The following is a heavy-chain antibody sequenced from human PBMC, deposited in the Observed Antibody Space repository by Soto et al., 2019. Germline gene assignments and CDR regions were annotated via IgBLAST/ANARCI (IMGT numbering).Heavy chain of an antibody. V-gene: IGHV3-48*02. Sequence: PGGSLRLSCSASGFTFSSYSMNWVRQAPGKGLEWVSYISSSSSTIYYADSVKGRFTISRDNAKNSLYLQMNSLRDEDTAVYYCARDPPYSGSYLDDYWGQGTLVTVSS. CDR2: ISSSSSTI. D-gene: IGHD1-26*01. CDR1: GFTFSSYS. J-gene: IGHJ4*02. CDR3: ARDPPYSGSYLDDY.